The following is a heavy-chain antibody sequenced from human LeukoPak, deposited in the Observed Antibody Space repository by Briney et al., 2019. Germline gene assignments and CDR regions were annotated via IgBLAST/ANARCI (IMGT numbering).Heavy chain of an antibody. CDR3: AKSTPVDHYYYYYMDV. V-gene: IGHV3-23*01. Sequence: GGSLRLSCTASGFTFSSNWMSWVRQAPGKGLEWVSAISGSGGSTYYADSVKGRFTISRDNSKNTLYLQMNSLRAEDTALYYCAKSTPVDHYYYYYMDVWGKGTTVTVSS. D-gene: IGHD4-23*01. CDR2: ISGSGGST. J-gene: IGHJ6*03. CDR1: GFTFSSNW.